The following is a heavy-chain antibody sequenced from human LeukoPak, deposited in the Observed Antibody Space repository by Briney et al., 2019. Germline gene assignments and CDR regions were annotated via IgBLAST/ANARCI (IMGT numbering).Heavy chain of an antibody. CDR3: ARDRPGLIAVAGYYYYGMDV. CDR1: GGTFTSYA. CDR2: IIPIFGTA. J-gene: IGHJ6*02. D-gene: IGHD6-19*01. Sequence: SVKVSCKASGGTFTSYAISWVRQAPGQGLEWMGGIIPIFGTANYAQKFQGRVTITADESTSTAYMELSSLRSEDTAVYYCARDRPGLIAVAGYYYYGMDVWGQGTTVTVSS. V-gene: IGHV1-69*13.